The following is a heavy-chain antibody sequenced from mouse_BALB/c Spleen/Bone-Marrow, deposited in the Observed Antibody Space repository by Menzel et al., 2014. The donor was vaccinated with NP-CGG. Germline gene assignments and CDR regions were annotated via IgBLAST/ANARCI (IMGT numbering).Heavy chain of an antibody. CDR2: INPYNDGT. D-gene: IGHD2-4*01. CDR1: GYTFTSYF. Sequence: VQLKESGPELVKPGASVKMSCKASGYTFTSYFMHWVKQRPGQGLEWIGYINPYNDGTKYNEKFKGKATLTSDKSSGTAYMELSSLTSEDSAVYYCTRIYYDYDGVWFAYWGQGTLVTVSA. V-gene: IGHV1-14*01. CDR3: TRIYYDYDGVWFAY. J-gene: IGHJ3*01.